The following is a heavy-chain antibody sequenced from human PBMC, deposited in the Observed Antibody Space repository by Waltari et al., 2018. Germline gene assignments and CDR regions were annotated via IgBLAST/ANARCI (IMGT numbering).Heavy chain of an antibody. Sequence: ELQLLESGGGLVQPGGSLRLSCAASGFTFRSHVMTWVRQAPGKGLERVSTISTSGGTTYYADSVKGRFTISRDNSKNTVYLQMSNLRAEDTALYYCAKAGLSNTGEGLDHWGQGTLVTVSS. CDR3: AKAGLSNTGEGLDH. CDR1: GFTFRSHV. V-gene: IGHV3-23*01. J-gene: IGHJ4*02. CDR2: ISTSGGTT. D-gene: IGHD1-26*01.